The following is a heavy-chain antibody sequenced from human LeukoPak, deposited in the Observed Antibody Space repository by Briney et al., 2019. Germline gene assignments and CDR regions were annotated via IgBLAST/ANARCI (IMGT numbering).Heavy chain of an antibody. CDR2: INHSGST. CDR3: ARFFSSSRTGDY. J-gene: IGHJ4*02. D-gene: IGHD6-13*01. CDR1: GGSFSGYY. Sequence: PSETLSLTCAVYGGSFSGYYWSWIRQPPGKGLEWIGEINHSGSTNYNPSLKSRVTISVDTSKNQFSLKLSSVTAADTAVYYCARFFSSSRTGDYWGQGTLVTVSS. V-gene: IGHV4-34*01.